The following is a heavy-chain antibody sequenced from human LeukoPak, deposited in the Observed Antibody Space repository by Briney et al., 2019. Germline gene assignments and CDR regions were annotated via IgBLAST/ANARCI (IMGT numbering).Heavy chain of an antibody. CDR2: IDYTGST. CDR1: GGSISSYF. Sequence: PSETLSLTCAVSGGSISSYFWSWIRQPSGTGLEGIGYIDYTGSTNYNPSLKSRLTISIDTSENQFSLKVSSATAADTAVYYCARHHPGQSGSFDIWGQGTMVTVSS. J-gene: IGHJ3*02. D-gene: IGHD3-10*01. CDR3: ARHHPGQSGSFDI. V-gene: IGHV4-59*08.